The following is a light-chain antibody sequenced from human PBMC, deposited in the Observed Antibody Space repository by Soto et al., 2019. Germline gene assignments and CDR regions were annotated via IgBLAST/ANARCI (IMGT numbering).Light chain of an antibody. CDR2: TSG. CDR3: QQTYSPPYT. V-gene: IGKV1-39*01. Sequence: IHMTQSPSSLSASVGDRVTITCRASQRITTYLNWYQQKPGEAPKLLISTSGTLQRGVPSRFSGSGSGTDFTLTITSLQPADFATYFCQQTYSPPYTFGQVTQLEF. J-gene: IGKJ2*01. CDR1: QRITTY.